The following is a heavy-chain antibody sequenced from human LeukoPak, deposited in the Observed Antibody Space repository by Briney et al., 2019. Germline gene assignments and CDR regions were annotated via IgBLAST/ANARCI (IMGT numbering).Heavy chain of an antibody. CDR2: FDPEDGET. CDR1: GYTLTELS. V-gene: IGHV1-24*01. Sequence: ASVKVSCKVSGYTLTELSMHWVRQAPGKGLEWLGGFDPEDGETIYAQKFQGRVTMTEDISTDTAHMELSSLRSEDTAVYYCATVGYCSSTSCYKGWFDPWGQGTLVTVSS. CDR3: ATVGYCSSTSCYKGWFDP. J-gene: IGHJ5*02. D-gene: IGHD2-2*02.